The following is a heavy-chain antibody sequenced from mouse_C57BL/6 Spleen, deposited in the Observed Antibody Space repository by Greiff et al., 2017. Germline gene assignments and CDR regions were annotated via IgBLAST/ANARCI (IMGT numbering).Heavy chain of an antibody. CDR3: ASWGYYGSSYNWYFDV. Sequence: EVQLQQSGPELVKPGASVKISCKASGYTFTDYYMNWVKQSHGKSLEWIGDINPNNGGTSYNQKFKGKATLTVDKSSSTAYMELRSLTSEDSAVYYCASWGYYGSSYNWYFDVWGTGTTVTVSS. CDR1: GYTFTDYY. V-gene: IGHV1-26*01. D-gene: IGHD1-1*01. CDR2: INPNNGGT. J-gene: IGHJ1*03.